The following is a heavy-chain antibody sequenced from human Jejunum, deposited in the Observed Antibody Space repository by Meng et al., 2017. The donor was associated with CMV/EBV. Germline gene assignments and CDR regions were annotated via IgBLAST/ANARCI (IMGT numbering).Heavy chain of an antibody. J-gene: IGHJ4*02. CDR1: GFAFSSYG. Sequence: CAASGFAFSSYGLHWVRQAPGKGLQWVAFIRYDGSIKYYEDSVMGRFTISRDDSKNTMYLQMNRLRPEDTALYYCAKGGGSYRAEYWGQGTLVTVSS. CDR3: AKGGGSYRAEY. CDR2: IRYDGSIK. V-gene: IGHV3-30*02. D-gene: IGHD3-16*02.